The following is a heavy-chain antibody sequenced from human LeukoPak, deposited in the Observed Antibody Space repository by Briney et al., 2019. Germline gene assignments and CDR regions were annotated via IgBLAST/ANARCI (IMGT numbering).Heavy chain of an antibody. J-gene: IGHJ3*02. CDR3: ARVPLLWFRELLDAFDI. Sequence: SETLSLTCTVSGGSISSYYWSWIRQHPGKGLEWIGYIYYSGSTYYNPSLKSRVTISVGTSKNQFSLKLSSVTAADTAVYYCARVPLLWFRELLDAFDIWGQGTMVTVSS. V-gene: IGHV4-59*06. CDR2: IYYSGST. CDR1: GGSISSYY. D-gene: IGHD3-10*01.